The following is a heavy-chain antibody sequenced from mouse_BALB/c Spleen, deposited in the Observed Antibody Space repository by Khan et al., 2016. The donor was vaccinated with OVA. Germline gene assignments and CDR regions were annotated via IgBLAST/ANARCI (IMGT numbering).Heavy chain of an antibody. CDR3: ARSSSYWYSDV. J-gene: IGHJ1*01. Sequence: QIQLVQSGPELKKPGETVKISCKASGYTFTNYGMNWVKQAPGKGLKWMGWINTYTGEPTSADDFKGRFVFSLETSASTASLKISNIKNEDSTTYCCARSSSYWYSDVWGAGTTVTVAS. D-gene: IGHD1-3*01. CDR1: GYTFTNYG. V-gene: IGHV9-1*02. CDR2: INTYTGEP.